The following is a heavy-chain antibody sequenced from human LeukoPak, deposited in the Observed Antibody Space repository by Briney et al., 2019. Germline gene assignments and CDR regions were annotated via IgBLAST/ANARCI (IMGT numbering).Heavy chain of an antibody. CDR3: ARVFGNPSHDAFDI. CDR1: GGSLSSGGYS. D-gene: IGHD1-14*01. V-gene: IGHV4-30-2*01. CDR2: IYHSGST. J-gene: IGHJ3*02. Sequence: SQTLSLTCTVSGGSLSSGGYSWSWIRQPPGKGLEWIGYIYHSGSTYYNPSLKSRVTISVDRSKNQFSLKLSSVTAADTAVYYCARVFGNPSHDAFDIWGQGTMVTVSS.